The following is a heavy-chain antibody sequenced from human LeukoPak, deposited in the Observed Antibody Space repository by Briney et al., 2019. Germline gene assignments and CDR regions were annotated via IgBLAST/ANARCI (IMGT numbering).Heavy chain of an antibody. CDR1: GGTFSSYA. Sequence: SVKVSCKASGGTFSSYAISWVRQAPGQGLEWMGGIIPIFGTANYAQKFQGRVTITADESTSTAYMELSSLRPEDTAVYYCARDRKFYYDSSGCASFDFWGQGTLVTASS. D-gene: IGHD3-22*01. V-gene: IGHV1-69*13. CDR3: ARDRKFYYDSSGCASFDF. CDR2: IIPIFGTA. J-gene: IGHJ4*02.